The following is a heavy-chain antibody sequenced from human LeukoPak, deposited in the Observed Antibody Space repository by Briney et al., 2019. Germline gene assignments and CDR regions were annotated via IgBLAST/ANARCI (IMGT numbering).Heavy chain of an antibody. J-gene: IGHJ3*02. CDR2: INNSGRN. CDR1: GGSFSSYY. V-gene: IGHV4-34*01. CDR3: ASDILTGHDAFDI. D-gene: IGHD3-9*01. Sequence: SETLSLTCAVYGGSFSSYYGRWVSQPQGKGVEWDGEINNSGRNNYNPSLKSRVTISVDTSKTQFSLKLSSVTAADTAVYYCASDILTGHDAFDIWGQGTMVTVSS.